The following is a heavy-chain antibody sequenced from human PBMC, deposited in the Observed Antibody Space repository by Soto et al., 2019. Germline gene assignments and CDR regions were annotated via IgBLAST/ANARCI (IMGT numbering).Heavy chain of an antibody. CDR1: GGSISSYY. Sequence: SETLSLTCTVSGGSISSYYWSWIRQPPGKGLEWIGYIYYSGSTNYNPSLKSRVTISVDTSKNQFSLKLSSVTAADAAMYYCARGSRRWDYWGQGTLVTVSS. V-gene: IGHV4-59*01. CDR3: ARGSRRWDY. D-gene: IGHD6-13*01. J-gene: IGHJ4*02. CDR2: IYYSGST.